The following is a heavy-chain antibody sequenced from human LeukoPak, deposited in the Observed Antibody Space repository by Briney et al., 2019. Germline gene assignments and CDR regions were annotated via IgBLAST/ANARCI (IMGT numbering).Heavy chain of an antibody. CDR2: ISAYNGNT. D-gene: IGHD3-10*01. J-gene: IGHJ5*02. Sequence: ASVKVSCKASGYTFSSYGISWVRQAPGQGLGWMGWISAYNGNTNYAQKLQGRVTMTTDTSTSTAYMELRSLRSDDTAVYYCARVPRRGPNWFDPWGQGTLVTVSS. CDR1: GYTFSSYG. CDR3: ARVPRRGPNWFDP. V-gene: IGHV1-18*01.